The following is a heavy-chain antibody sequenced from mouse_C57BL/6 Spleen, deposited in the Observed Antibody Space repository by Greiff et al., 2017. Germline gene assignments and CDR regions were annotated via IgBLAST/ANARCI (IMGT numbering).Heavy chain of an antibody. D-gene: IGHD1-1*01. CDR1: GYTFTSYW. V-gene: IGHV1-55*01. Sequence: QVHVKQPGAELVKPGASVKMSCKASGYTFTSYWITWVKQRPGQGLEWIGDIYPGSGSTNYNEKFKSKATLTVDTSSSTAYMQLSSLTSEDSAVYYCARWGYGSSYAALFDYWGQGTTLTVSS. CDR2: IYPGSGST. CDR3: ARWGYGSSYAALFDY. J-gene: IGHJ2*01.